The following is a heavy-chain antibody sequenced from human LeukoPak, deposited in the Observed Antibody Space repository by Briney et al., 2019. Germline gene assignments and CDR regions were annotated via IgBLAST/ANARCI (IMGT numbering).Heavy chain of an antibody. D-gene: IGHD3-22*01. Sequence: GGSLRLSCAASGFSFSDNWMSWVRQAPGKGLEWVANIKEDGSEKNYVDSVKGRFTISRDNAKNSLYLQMISLRAEDTAVYYCARDYYYDSSGYWDYYFDYWGQGTLVSVSS. V-gene: IGHV3-7*01. CDR1: GFSFSDNW. J-gene: IGHJ4*02. CDR2: IKEDGSEK. CDR3: ARDYYYDSSGYWDYYFDY.